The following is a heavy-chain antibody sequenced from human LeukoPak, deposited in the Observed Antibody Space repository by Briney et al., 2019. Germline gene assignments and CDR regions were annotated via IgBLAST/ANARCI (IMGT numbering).Heavy chain of an antibody. D-gene: IGHD2-15*01. CDR3: AREKYCSGGSCYLNWFDP. CDR1: GGSISSSSYY. V-gene: IGHV4-39*07. J-gene: IGHJ5*02. CDR2: IYYSGST. Sequence: SETLSLTCTVSGGSISSSSYYWGWIRQPPGKGLEWIGSIYYSGSTYYNPSLKSRVTISVDTSKNQFSLKLSSVTAADTAVYYCAREKYCSGGSCYLNWFDPWGQGTLVTVSS.